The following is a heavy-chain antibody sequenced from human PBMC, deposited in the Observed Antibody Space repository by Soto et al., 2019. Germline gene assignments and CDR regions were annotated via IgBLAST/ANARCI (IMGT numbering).Heavy chain of an antibody. CDR1: GGTFSSYT. Sequence: QVQLVQSGAEVKKPGSSVKVSCKASGGTFSSYTISWVRQAPGQGLEWMGRIIPILGIANYAQKFQGRVTITADKSTNTAYMELSSLRSEDTAVYYCARGRLPEYCSSTSCPNWFDPWGQGTLVTVSS. CDR3: ARGRLPEYCSSTSCPNWFDP. D-gene: IGHD2-2*01. V-gene: IGHV1-69*02. CDR2: IIPILGIA. J-gene: IGHJ5*02.